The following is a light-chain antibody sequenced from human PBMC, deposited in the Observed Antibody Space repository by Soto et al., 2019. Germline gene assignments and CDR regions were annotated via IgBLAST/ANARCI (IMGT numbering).Light chain of an antibody. V-gene: IGKV1-5*01. Sequence: DIQMTQSPSMLSASVGDRVTIACRASQSIRRWLAWYQQKPGKAPKLLLFDASTLESGVPSRFSGRGSETEFTLTISSLQPDDFATYYCQQYNSYSPATFGQGTKVEI. CDR2: DAS. J-gene: IGKJ1*01. CDR1: QSIRRW. CDR3: QQYNSYSPAT.